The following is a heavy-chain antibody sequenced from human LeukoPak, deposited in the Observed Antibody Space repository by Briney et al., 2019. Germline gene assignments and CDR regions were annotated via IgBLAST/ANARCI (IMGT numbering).Heavy chain of an antibody. V-gene: IGHV7-4-1*02. J-gene: IGHJ4*02. Sequence: ASVKVSCKASGYPFSAHSLNWVRQAPGQGLEWMGNIDTTTGNPRYAQDFTGRFVFSLDTSVSTAYLQITSLKAGDTAAYYCVRGTPTPGMDYWGQGTQVTVSS. D-gene: IGHD3-10*01. CDR2: IDTTTGNP. CDR1: GYPFSAHS. CDR3: VRGTPTPGMDY.